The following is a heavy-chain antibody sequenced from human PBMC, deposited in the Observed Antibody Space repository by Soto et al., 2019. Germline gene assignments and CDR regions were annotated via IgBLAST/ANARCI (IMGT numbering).Heavy chain of an antibody. CDR1: GFNFDNYG. CDR2: ITYDGSFQ. D-gene: IGHD1-7*01. CDR3: AKDRVGGTFYTPLAF. V-gene: IGHV3-30*18. J-gene: IGHJ4*02. Sequence: GGSLRLSCQASGFNFDNYGMHWVRQAPGKGLEWVAVITYDGSFQYYADSVKGRLTISRDNSKNTLSLHLNTLKPEDTAVYHCAKDRVGGTFYTPLAFWGQGTLVTVSS.